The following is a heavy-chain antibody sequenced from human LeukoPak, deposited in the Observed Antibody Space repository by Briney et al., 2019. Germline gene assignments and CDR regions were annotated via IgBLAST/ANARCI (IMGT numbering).Heavy chain of an antibody. Sequence: ASVKVSCKASGYTFTSYGISWVRQAPGQGLEWMGRIIPILGIANYAQKFQGRVTITADKSTSTAYMELSSLRSEDTAVYYCARTMIVVAAVNYYFDYWGQGTLVTVSS. CDR1: GYTFTSYG. D-gene: IGHD3-22*01. CDR3: ARTMIVVAAVNYYFDY. V-gene: IGHV1-69*04. J-gene: IGHJ4*02. CDR2: IIPILGIA.